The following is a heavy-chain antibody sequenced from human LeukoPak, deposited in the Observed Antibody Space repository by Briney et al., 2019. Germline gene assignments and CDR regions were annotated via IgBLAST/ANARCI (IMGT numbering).Heavy chain of an antibody. Sequence: GGSLRLSCAASGFTVSSNYMSWVRQAPGKGLEWVSPISSSSSYIYYADSVKGRFTISRDNAKNSLYLQMNSLRAEDTAVYYCARDSARNYDILTGYHTSYYYYGMDVWGQGTTVTVSS. D-gene: IGHD3-9*01. CDR2: ISSSSSYI. V-gene: IGHV3-21*01. J-gene: IGHJ6*02. CDR1: GFTVSSNY. CDR3: ARDSARNYDILTGYHTSYYYYGMDV.